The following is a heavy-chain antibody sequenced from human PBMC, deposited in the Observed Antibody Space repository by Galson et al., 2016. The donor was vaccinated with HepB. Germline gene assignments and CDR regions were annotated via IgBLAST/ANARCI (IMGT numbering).Heavy chain of an antibody. D-gene: IGHD3-16*01. CDR1: GFTFSNSG. V-gene: IGHV3-23*01. CDR3: GKHGGFDY. CDR2: ITRSSDAT. Sequence: SLRLSCAASGFTFSNSGMSWVRQAPGRGLEWVARITRSSDATHYADFVTGPFTISRDNSNTTLYLYMNNLTAGDTAIYYCGKHGGFDYWGQGALVTVSS. J-gene: IGHJ4*02.